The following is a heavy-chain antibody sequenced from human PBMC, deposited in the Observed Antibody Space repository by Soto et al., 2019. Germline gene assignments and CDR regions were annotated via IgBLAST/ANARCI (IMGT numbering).Heavy chain of an antibody. CDR1: GGSISNYY. D-gene: IGHD2-21*02. CDR3: ARQSTAWPNFDS. CDR2: IYYSGNT. J-gene: IGHJ4*02. V-gene: IGHV4-59*01. Sequence: ESLCRSCPGFGGSISNYYWSWIRQPPGKGLEWIGYIYYSGNTNYNPSLKSRVTISVDTSKKQFSLKVSAVTAAATAVYYCARQSTAWPNFDSWGQGTLVTVYS.